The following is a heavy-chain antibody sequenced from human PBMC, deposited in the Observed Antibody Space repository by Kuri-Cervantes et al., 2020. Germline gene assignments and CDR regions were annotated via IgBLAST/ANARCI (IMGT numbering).Heavy chain of an antibody. D-gene: IGHD3-16*01. CDR2: INPSGGST. J-gene: IGHJ4*02. V-gene: IGHV1-46*01. Sequence: ASVKVSCKASGYTFTSYYMHWVRQAPGQGLEWMGIINPSGGSTSYAQKSQGRVTMTRDTSTSTVYMELSSLRSEDTAVYYCARPKATWGGAYYFDYWGQGTLVTVSS. CDR1: GYTFTSYY. CDR3: ARPKATWGGAYYFDY.